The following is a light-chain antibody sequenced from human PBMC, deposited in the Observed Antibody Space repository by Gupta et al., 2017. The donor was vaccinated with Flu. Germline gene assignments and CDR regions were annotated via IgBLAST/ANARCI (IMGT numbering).Light chain of an antibody. CDR3: SSYTSSSTYV. J-gene: IGLJ1*01. Sequence: QSALSQPASVSGSPGQSITISCTGTSSDVGRYNYVSWYQQHPGKAPKLMIYEVSNRPSGVSTRFSGSKSGSTASLTISGLQDEDEGDYYCSSYTSSSTYVFGTGTKVTVL. CDR1: SSDVGRYNY. V-gene: IGLV2-14*01. CDR2: EVS.